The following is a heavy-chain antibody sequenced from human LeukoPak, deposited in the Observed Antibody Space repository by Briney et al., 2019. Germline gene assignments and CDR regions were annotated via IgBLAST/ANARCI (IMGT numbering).Heavy chain of an antibody. CDR1: GGSISSYY. V-gene: IGHV4-59*01. Sequence: SETLSLTCTVSGGSISSYYWNWIRQPPGKGLEWIGYIYYSGSTDYNPSLKSRVTISVDTSKNQFSLRLNSVTAADTAVYYCARSPLSGGWTTYFDSWGQGALVTVSS. CDR3: ARSPLSGGWTTYFDS. CDR2: IYYSGST. J-gene: IGHJ4*02. D-gene: IGHD3/OR15-3a*01.